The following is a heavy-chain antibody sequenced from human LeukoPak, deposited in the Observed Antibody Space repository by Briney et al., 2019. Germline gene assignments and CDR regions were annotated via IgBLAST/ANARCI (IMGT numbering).Heavy chain of an antibody. CDR1: SGSISDYY. CDR3: ARELKVGNTGYYFDY. Sequence: SETLSLTCTVSSGSISDYYWSWIRQPPGKGLEWIGYIYYSGSTNYNPSLKSRVTILVDMSKNQFSLKMSSVTAADTAVYYCARELKVGNTGYYFDYWGQGTLVTVSS. V-gene: IGHV4-59*01. J-gene: IGHJ4*02. CDR2: IYYSGST. D-gene: IGHD2/OR15-2a*01.